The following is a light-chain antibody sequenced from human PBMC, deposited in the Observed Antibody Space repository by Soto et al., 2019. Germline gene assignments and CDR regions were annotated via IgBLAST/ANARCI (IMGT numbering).Light chain of an antibody. Sequence: ATHLTQSPSSLSASVGDRVTITCRASQDISRALAWYQQKPGKAPKLLIYDASTLGGGVTSRFSGSGSGTDFTLTISSLQPEDFATYYCQQFNNYFRTFGQGTKVEIK. CDR3: QQFNNYFRT. V-gene: IGKV1D-13*01. CDR1: QDISRA. CDR2: DAS. J-gene: IGKJ1*01.